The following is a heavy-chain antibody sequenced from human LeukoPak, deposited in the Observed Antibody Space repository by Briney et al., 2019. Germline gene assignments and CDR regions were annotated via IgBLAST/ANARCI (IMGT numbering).Heavy chain of an antibody. CDR3: ARADNFYDILTGYSNWFDP. Sequence: PSETLSLTCTVSGGSISSYYWSWIRQPPGKGLEWIGYIYYSGSTNYNPSLKSRVTISVDTSKNQFSLKLSSETAADTAVYYCARADNFYDILTGYSNWFDPWGQGTLVTVSS. D-gene: IGHD3-9*01. V-gene: IGHV4-59*01. J-gene: IGHJ5*02. CDR2: IYYSGST. CDR1: GGSISSYY.